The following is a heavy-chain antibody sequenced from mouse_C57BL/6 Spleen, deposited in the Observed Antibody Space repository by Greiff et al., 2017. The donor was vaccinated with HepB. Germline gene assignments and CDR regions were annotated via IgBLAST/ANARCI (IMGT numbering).Heavy chain of an antibody. Sequence: VQLQQPGAELVKPGASVKLSCKASGYTFTSYWMQWVKQRPGQGLEWIGEIDPSDSYTNYNQKFKGKATLTVDTSSSTAYMQLSSLTSEDSAVYYCARNYYGSLDYWGQGTTLTVSS. CDR1: GYTFTSYW. CDR3: ARNYYGSLDY. J-gene: IGHJ2*01. V-gene: IGHV1-50*01. CDR2: IDPSDSYT. D-gene: IGHD1-1*01.